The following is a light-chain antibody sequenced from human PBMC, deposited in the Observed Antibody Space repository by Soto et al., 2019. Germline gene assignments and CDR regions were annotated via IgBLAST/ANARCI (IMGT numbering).Light chain of an antibody. J-gene: IGLJ3*02. CDR1: SSNIGAGYD. CDR2: VNI. Sequence: QSVLTQPHSVSGAPGQTITISCTGASSNIGAGYDVHWYQQLQGTAPKHLISVNINRPPGVPDRFSAARSDSSTSLAIAGLEAEDEADYYCQSYDSSLSVMFGGGTKVTVL. V-gene: IGLV1-40*01. CDR3: QSYDSSLSVM.